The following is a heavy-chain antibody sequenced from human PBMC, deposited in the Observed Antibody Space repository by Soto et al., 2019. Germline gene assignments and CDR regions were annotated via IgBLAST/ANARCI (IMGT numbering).Heavy chain of an antibody. CDR3: ARGRNGMDV. V-gene: IGHV1-8*01. Sequence: QVQLVQSGAEVKKPGASVKVPCKASGDPFSNYDMKWVRQATGQGLEWMGWMNPNSGNTGYARKFQGRVTMTRNTSISTVYMELSSLRSEDTAVYYCARGRNGMDVWGQGTTVTVSS. CDR1: GDPFSNYD. J-gene: IGHJ6*02. CDR2: MNPNSGNT.